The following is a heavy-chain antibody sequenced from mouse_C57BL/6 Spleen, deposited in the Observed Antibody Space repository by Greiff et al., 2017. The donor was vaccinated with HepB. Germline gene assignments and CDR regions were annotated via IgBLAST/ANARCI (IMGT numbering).Heavy chain of an antibody. D-gene: IGHD2-3*01. Sequence: VQLQQSGPELVKPGASVKISCKASGYAFSSSWMNWVKQRPGKGLEWIGRIYPGDGDTNYNGKFKGKATLTADKSSSTAYMQLSSLTSEDSAVYCCARDGPLWYFDVWGTGTTVTVSS. CDR3: ARDGPLWYFDV. V-gene: IGHV1-82*01. CDR1: GYAFSSSW. J-gene: IGHJ1*03. CDR2: IYPGDGDT.